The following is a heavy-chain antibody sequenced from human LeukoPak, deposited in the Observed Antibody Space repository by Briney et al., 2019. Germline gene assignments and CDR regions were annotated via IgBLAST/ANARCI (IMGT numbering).Heavy chain of an antibody. D-gene: IGHD3-10*01. V-gene: IGHV4-4*07. CDR3: AGDSGTTGEVKFDP. CDR2: ISITGST. J-gene: IGHJ5*02. CDR1: GCSITSYY. Sequence: SETLSLTCTVSGCSITSYYLYWIRQSAGKGLEWIGGISITGSTTYNPSLKSRVTMSLDTSKNQFSLKLSSVTAADTAVYYCAGDSGTTGEVKFDPWGQGTLVTVSS.